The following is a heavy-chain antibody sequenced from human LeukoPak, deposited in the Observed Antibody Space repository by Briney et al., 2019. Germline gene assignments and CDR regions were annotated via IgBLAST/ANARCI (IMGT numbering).Heavy chain of an antibody. CDR2: ISGNGRST. V-gene: IGHV3-23*01. J-gene: IGHJ4*02. CDR3: AKEYYVLLVYALGGSFDY. D-gene: IGHD2-8*02. CDR1: GFTFSSYA. Sequence: PGGSLRLSCAASGFTFSSYAMSWVRQAPGKGLEWVSTISGNGRSTYYGDSVMGRFTISRDNSKNTLSLQMNSLRAEDTAVYYCAKEYYVLLVYALGGSFDYWGRGTLVTVSS.